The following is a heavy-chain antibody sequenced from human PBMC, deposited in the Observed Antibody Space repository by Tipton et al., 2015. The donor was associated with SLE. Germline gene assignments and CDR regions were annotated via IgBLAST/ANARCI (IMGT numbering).Heavy chain of an antibody. J-gene: IGHJ3*02. CDR3: ARVMTYDTYSHHAFDI. V-gene: IGHV4-59*01. CDR1: GGSITNYY. Sequence: GLVKPSETLSHTCTGAGGSITNYYSTWIRQPPEEGLERIGYIYYSGFTNYDPSLKSRVSMSVDTSKNQFSLKLTSVTAADTAVYYCARVMTYDTYSHHAFDIGGQGTVVTVSS. CDR2: IYYSGFT. D-gene: IGHD1-26*01.